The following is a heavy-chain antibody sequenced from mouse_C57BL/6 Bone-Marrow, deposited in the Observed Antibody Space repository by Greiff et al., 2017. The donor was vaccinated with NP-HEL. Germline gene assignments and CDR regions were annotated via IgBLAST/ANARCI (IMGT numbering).Heavy chain of an antibody. CDR2: IDPSDSYT. J-gene: IGHJ3*01. CDR1: GYTFTSYW. Sequence: QVQLQQPGAELVKPGASVKLSCKASGYTFTSYWMQWVKQRPGQGLEWIGEIDPSDSYTNYNQKFKGKATLTVDTSSSTAYMQLSSLTSEDSAVYYCARWGAYLGQGTLVTVSA. V-gene: IGHV1-50*01. CDR3: ARWGAY.